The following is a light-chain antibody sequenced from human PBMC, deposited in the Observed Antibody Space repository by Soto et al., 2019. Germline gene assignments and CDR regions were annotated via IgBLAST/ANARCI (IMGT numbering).Light chain of an antibody. CDR2: EVN. CDR1: SSDVGGYNY. V-gene: IGLV2-8*01. Sequence: QSVLTQPPSASGSPGQSVTISCTGTSSDVGGYNYISWYQQHPGKAPKLMIYEVNKRPSGVPDRFSGSKSGNTASLTVSGLQAEDEADYFCSSYAGSNNYVFGTRTKVTAL. CDR3: SSYAGSNNYV. J-gene: IGLJ1*01.